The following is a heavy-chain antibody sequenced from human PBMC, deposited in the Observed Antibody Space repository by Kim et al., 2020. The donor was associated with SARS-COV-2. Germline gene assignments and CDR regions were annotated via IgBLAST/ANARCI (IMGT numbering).Heavy chain of an antibody. CDR2: IRSKANSYAT. V-gene: IGHV3-73*01. D-gene: IGHD3-3*01. J-gene: IGHJ6*02. Sequence: GGSLRLSCAASGFTFSGSAMHWVRQASGKGLEWVGRIRSKANSYATAYAASVKGRFTISRDDSKNTAYLQMNSLKTEDTAVYYCTRRDNWFFGVVDYYGMDVWGQGTTVTVSS. CDR3: TRRDNWFFGVVDYYGMDV. CDR1: GFTFSGSA.